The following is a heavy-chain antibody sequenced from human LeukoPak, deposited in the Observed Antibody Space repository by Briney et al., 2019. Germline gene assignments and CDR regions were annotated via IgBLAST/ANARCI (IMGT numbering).Heavy chain of an antibody. V-gene: IGHV3-21*06. Sequence: PGGSLRLSCEGSGFTFSNYWMSWVRQTPGKGLEWVSSIGSRSRFISYADSVKGRFTLSRDNAKNSLYLQMDSLRAEDTAIYYCANHGSGSRCYFDYWGQGTLVTVSS. CDR1: GFTFSNYW. J-gene: IGHJ4*02. CDR2: IGSRSRFI. D-gene: IGHD3-10*01. CDR3: ANHGSGSRCYFDY.